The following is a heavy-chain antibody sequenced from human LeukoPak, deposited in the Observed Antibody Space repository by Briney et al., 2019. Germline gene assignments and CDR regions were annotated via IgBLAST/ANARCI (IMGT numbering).Heavy chain of an antibody. CDR2: IIPIFGTA. CDR3: ARKVSPPLGYYGMDV. Sequence: SVKVSCKASGGTFSSYAISWVRQAPGQGLEWMGGIIPIFGTANYAQKFQGRVTITADESTSTAYMELSSLRSEGTAVYYCARKVSPPLGYYGMDVWGQGTTVTVSS. CDR1: GGTFSSYA. J-gene: IGHJ6*02. V-gene: IGHV1-69*13. D-gene: IGHD5/OR15-5a*01.